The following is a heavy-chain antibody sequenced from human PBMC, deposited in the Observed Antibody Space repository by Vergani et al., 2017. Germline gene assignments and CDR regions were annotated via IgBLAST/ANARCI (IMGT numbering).Heavy chain of an antibody. CDR2: IDPSDSYT. CDR1: GYSFTSYW. J-gene: IGHJ3*02. CDR3: ARRDYVLPPRGAFDI. D-gene: IGHD3-10*02. V-gene: IGHV5-10-1*01. Sequence: EVQLVQSGAEVKKPGESLRISCKGSGYSFTSYWISWVRQMPGKGLEWMGRIDPSDSYTNYSPSFQGHVTISADKSISTAYLQWSSLKASDTAMYYCARRDYVLPPRGAFDIWGQGTMVTVSS.